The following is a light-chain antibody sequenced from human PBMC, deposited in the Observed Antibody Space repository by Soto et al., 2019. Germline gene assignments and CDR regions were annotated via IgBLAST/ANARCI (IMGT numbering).Light chain of an antibody. Sequence: QFVLTQSPSASASLGASVKLTCTLSSGHSTYAIAWHQQQPEKGPRYLMKLNNDGSHTKGDGIPDRFSGSSSGAERYLTISSLQSEDEADYYCQTWVTGPPWVFGGGTKLTVL. CDR2: LNNDGSH. CDR3: QTWVTGPPWV. J-gene: IGLJ3*02. CDR1: SGHSTYA. V-gene: IGLV4-69*01.